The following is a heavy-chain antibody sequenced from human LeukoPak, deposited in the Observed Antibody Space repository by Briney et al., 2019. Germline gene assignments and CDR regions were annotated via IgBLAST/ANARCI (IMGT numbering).Heavy chain of an antibody. CDR2: IYTSGST. V-gene: IGHV4-61*02. D-gene: IGHD1-14*01. Sequence: SQTLSLTCTVSGGSISSGSYYWSRIRQPAGKGLEWIGRIYTSGSTNYNPSLKSRVTTSVDTSKNQFSLKLSSVTAADTAVYYCATQSWDPEDYYYYGMDVWGQGTTVTVSS. CDR3: ATQSWDPEDYYYYGMDV. CDR1: GGSISSGSYY. J-gene: IGHJ6*02.